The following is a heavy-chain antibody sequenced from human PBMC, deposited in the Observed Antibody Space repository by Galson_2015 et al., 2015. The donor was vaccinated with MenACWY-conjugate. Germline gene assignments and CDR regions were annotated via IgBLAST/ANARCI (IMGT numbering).Heavy chain of an antibody. CDR3: ARLGGNYRTTSHFDY. V-gene: IGHV3-74*01. CDR2: LNGDGRST. Sequence: ALRLGGAASGFTFSNYWMHWVRQAPGTGLVWVARLNGDGRSTGYGDSVKGRLNISRDNTKNTLCLQMNSLRAEDTVVYYCARLGGNYRTTSHFDYWGQGTLVTVSS. J-gene: IGHJ4*02. D-gene: IGHD1-26*01. CDR1: GFTFSNYW.